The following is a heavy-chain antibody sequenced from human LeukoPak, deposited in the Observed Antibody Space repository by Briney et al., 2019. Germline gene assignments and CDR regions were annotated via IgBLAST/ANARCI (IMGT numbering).Heavy chain of an antibody. Sequence: PGGSLRLSCAASGFTFSSYAMHWVRQTPAKGLEWVAVISDDVSNKYYADSVKGRFTISRDNSKNTLYLQMNSLRAEDTAVYYCARDRGGSGWYYFDFWGQGTLVTVS. D-gene: IGHD6-19*01. J-gene: IGHJ4*02. CDR3: ARDRGGSGWYYFDF. CDR1: GFTFSSYA. CDR2: ISDDVSNK. V-gene: IGHV3-30-3*01.